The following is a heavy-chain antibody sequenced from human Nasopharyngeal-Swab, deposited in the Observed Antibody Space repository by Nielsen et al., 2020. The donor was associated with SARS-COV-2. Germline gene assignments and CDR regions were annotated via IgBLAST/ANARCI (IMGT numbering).Heavy chain of an antibody. D-gene: IGHD5/OR15-5a*01. V-gene: IGHV4-30-4*01. CDR2: IYSSGNT. J-gene: IGHJ3*02. CDR3: ARDAEGVYGAFDI. Sequence: WIRQPPGKGLEWVGNIYSSGNTYYNASFRSRLTISLDTSKNQFSLHLSSVTAADTAVYYRARDAEGVYGAFDIWGQGTVVTVSS.